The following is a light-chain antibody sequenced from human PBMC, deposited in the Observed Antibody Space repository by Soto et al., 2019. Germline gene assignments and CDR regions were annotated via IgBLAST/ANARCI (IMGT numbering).Light chain of an antibody. Sequence: EIVMTQSPVTLSVSPGERVTLSCRASQSVSSNLAWYQQKPGQAPSLLIYGAFTRATGIPARFSGTGSGTEFTLTISSLQSEDFALYYCQQYGSSLTFGGGTKVEIK. CDR2: GAF. J-gene: IGKJ4*01. CDR1: QSVSSN. CDR3: QQYGSSLT. V-gene: IGKV3-15*01.